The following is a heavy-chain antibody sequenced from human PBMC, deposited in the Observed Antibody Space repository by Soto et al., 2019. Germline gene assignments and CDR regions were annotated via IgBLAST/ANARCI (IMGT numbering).Heavy chain of an antibody. J-gene: IGHJ5*02. Sequence: SQTLSLTCAISGDSVSNTSAAWNWIRQSPSRGLEWLGRTYYRSKWYNDYAVSVKSRITINPDTSKNQVFLQLKSVTPEDTAVYYCTREASGDNWFDHWGQGTLVTVSS. CDR2: TYYRSKWYN. D-gene: IGHD6-19*01. CDR1: GDSVSNTSAA. CDR3: TREASGDNWFDH. V-gene: IGHV6-1*01.